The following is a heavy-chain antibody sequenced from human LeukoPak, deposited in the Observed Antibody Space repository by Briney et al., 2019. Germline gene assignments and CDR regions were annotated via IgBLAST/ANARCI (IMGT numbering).Heavy chain of an antibody. D-gene: IGHD2-8*01. CDR3: TKSRTNGVCFDY. V-gene: IGHV3-23*01. CDR2: ISGSGGST. Sequence: GGSLRLSCAASGFTFSSYAMSWVRQAPGKGLEWVSAISGSGGSTYYADSVKGRFTISRDNSKNTLYLQMNSLRAEDTAVYYCTKSRTNGVCFDYWGQGTLVTVSS. J-gene: IGHJ4*02. CDR1: GFTFSSYA.